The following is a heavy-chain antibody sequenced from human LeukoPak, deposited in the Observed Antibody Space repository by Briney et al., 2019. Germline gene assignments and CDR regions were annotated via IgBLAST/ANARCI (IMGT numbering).Heavy chain of an antibody. D-gene: IGHD1-26*01. Sequence: GGSLRLSCAVSGFTFSSYWMNWVRQAPGKGPEWVANIRPDGTEKFYVDSVKGRFTVSRDNAKNLLYLQMNSLRAEDTALYYCASFPWELRPTWGQGTLVTVSS. CDR2: IRPDGTEK. CDR1: GFTFSSYW. J-gene: IGHJ4*02. V-gene: IGHV3-7*01. CDR3: ASFPWELRPT.